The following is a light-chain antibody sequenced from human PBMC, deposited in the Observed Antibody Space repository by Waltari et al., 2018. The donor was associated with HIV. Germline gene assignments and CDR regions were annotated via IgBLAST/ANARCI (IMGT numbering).Light chain of an antibody. CDR1: DSNVGSHY. V-gene: IGLV1-47*01. CDR3: GAWDDNLRGL. J-gene: IGLJ2*01. Sequence: QAVLTQTPSASASPGQKITISCSGRDSNVGSHYVSWYHQFPGRAPKLLLYKNNQRSSGVPDRFSGSKSGTSASLTISGLRSEDEGTYFCGAWDDNLRGLFGAGTKLTVL. CDR2: KNN.